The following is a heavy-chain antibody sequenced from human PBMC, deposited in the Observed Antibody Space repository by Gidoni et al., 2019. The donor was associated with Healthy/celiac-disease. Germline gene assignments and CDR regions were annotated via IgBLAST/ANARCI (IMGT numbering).Heavy chain of an antibody. Sequence: QVQLVESGGGVVQPGRSLRLSCAASGFTFSSYGMHWVRQAPGKGLEWVAVISYDGSNKYYADSVKGRFTISRDNSKNTLYLQMNSLRAEDTAVYYCAKGGPYSSGWFYYFDYWGQGTLVTVSS. D-gene: IGHD6-19*01. CDR3: AKGGPYSSGWFYYFDY. CDR1: GFTFSSYG. CDR2: ISYDGSNK. J-gene: IGHJ4*02. V-gene: IGHV3-30*18.